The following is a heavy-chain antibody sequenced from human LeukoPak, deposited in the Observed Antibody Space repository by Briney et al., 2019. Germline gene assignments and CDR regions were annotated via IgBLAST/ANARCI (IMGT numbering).Heavy chain of an antibody. CDR1: GGSISGYY. Sequence: SETLSLTCTVSGGSISGYYWSWIRQPPGKGLEWIGYIYYSGSTNYNPSLKSRVTISVDTSKNQFSLKLSSVTAADTAVYYCARHEVRRGMDVWGQGTTVTVSS. V-gene: IGHV4-59*01. D-gene: IGHD3-10*01. J-gene: IGHJ6*02. CDR3: ARHEVRRGMDV. CDR2: IYYSGST.